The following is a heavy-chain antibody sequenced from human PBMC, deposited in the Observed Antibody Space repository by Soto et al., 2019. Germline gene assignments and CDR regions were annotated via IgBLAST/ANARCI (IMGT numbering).Heavy chain of an antibody. CDR3: ARGYYNLLTGYYIDY. CDR1: GGSISSYY. Sequence: SETLSLTFTVSGGSISSYYWSWIRQPPGKGLDWIGYIYYSGSTNYNPSLKSRVTISLDTSKNQFSLKLRSVTAADTAIYYCARGYYNLLTGYYIDYWGRGTLVTVSS. CDR2: IYYSGST. V-gene: IGHV4-59*01. J-gene: IGHJ4*02. D-gene: IGHD3-9*01.